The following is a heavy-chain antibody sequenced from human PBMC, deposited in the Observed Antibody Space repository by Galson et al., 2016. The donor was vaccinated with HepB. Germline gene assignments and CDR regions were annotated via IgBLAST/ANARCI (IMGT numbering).Heavy chain of an antibody. Sequence: SVKVSCKASGSTFSSSTVQWVRQARGQRLEWIGWIGVGSGDISYAQKFQERVTITSDTSTSTAYMELSSLRSEDTAVYYCAADYHDTYLDPWGQGTLVTVSS. CDR2: IGVGSGDI. CDR1: GSTFSSST. J-gene: IGHJ5*02. CDR3: AADYHDTYLDP. V-gene: IGHV1-58*01. D-gene: IGHD3-16*02.